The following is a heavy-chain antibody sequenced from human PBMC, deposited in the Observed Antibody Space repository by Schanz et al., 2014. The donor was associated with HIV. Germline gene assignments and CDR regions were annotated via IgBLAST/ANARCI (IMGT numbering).Heavy chain of an antibody. Sequence: QVQLVESGGGVVQPGRSLRLSCAASGFTFSSYGMHWVRQAPGKGLEWVAVIWFDGSNKYYADSVKGRFTISRDNSXXXXXXXXNSLXXXXXXXXXXXXXEFPYXXSSDYYYGMDVWGQGTTVTVSS. D-gene: IGHD6-6*01. CDR3: XXXEFPYXXSSDYYYGMDV. CDR2: IWFDGSNK. V-gene: IGHV3-33*01. J-gene: IGHJ6*02. CDR1: GFTFSSYG.